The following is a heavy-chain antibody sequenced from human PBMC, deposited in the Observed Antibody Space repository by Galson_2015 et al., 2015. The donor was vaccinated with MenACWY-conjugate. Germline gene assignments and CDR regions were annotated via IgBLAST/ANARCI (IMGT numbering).Heavy chain of an antibody. Sequence: LRLSCAASGFTFNYYAMTWVRQAPGKGLEWVSTISASGDITNYADSVKGRFTISRDNSDKTLYLQLNNLGAEDTALYYCAKDLWARESSYGPFEYWGQGTLVTFSS. CDR2: ISASGDIT. CDR3: AKDLWARESSYGPFEY. J-gene: IGHJ4*02. CDR1: GFTFNYYA. V-gene: IGHV3-23*01. D-gene: IGHD5-18*01.